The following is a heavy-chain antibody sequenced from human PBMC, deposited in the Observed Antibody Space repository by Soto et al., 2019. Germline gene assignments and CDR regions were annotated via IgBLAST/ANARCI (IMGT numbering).Heavy chain of an antibody. J-gene: IGHJ4*02. CDR1: GFTFSSYA. V-gene: IGHV3-30-3*01. Sequence: GGSLRLSCAASGFTFSSYAMHWVRQAPGKGLEWVAVISYDGSNKYYADSVKGRFTISRDNSKNTLYLQMNSLRAEDTAVYYCARDLDGGSYYLWGQGTLVTGSS. D-gene: IGHD1-26*01. CDR3: ARDLDGGSYYL. CDR2: ISYDGSNK.